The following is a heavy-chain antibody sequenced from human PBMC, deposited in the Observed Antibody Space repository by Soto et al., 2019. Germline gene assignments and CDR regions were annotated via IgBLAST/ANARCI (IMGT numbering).Heavy chain of an antibody. CDR1: GGTFSNDI. D-gene: IGHD5-12*01. CDR2: IIPLLDIA. V-gene: IGHV1-69*08. CDR3: ARDSPIGSTFSGYDAIDY. Sequence: QVQLVQSGAEVKKPGSSVKVSCKTSGGTFSNDIITWVRQAPGQGLEWMGGIIPLLDIANYAQKFQGRVTITADKSTGTAYMELNSLRSEDTAVYYCARDSPIGSTFSGYDAIDYWGQGTLVTVSS. J-gene: IGHJ4*02.